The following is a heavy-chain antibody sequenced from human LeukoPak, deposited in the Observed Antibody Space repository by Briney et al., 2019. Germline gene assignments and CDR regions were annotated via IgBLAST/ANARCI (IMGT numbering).Heavy chain of an antibody. CDR2: INHSGST. CDR1: GGSISSSAYY. V-gene: IGHV4-39*07. J-gene: IGHJ4*02. CDR3: ARGAYDYVWGSYRYIDY. D-gene: IGHD3-16*02. Sequence: SETLSLTCTVSGGSISSSAYYWGWIRQPPGKGLEWIGEINHSGSTNYNPSLKSQVTISVDTSKNQFSLKLSSVTAADTAVYYCARGAYDYVWGSYRYIDYWGQGTLVTVSS.